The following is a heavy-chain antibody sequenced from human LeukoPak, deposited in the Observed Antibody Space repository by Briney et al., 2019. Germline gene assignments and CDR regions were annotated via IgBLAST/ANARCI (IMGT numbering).Heavy chain of an antibody. Sequence: PGGSLRLSCAASGFTFSSYAMSWVRQAPGKGLEWVSAISGSGGSTYYADSVKGRFTISRDNSKNTLYLQMNSLRAEDTAVYYCAKGETYYYGSGSPTGYWGQGTLVTVSS. J-gene: IGHJ4*02. CDR1: GFTFSSYA. CDR2: ISGSGGST. CDR3: AKGETYYYGSGSPTGY. D-gene: IGHD3-10*01. V-gene: IGHV3-23*01.